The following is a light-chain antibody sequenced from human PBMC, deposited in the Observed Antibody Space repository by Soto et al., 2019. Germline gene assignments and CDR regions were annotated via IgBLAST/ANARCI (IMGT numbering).Light chain of an antibody. J-gene: IGKJ5*01. V-gene: IGKV3-15*01. CDR1: QSVSGN. CDR2: GTS. CDR3: QQYNNWPPIT. Sequence: ETVMTQSQATLSVSPGERAILSCRASQSVSGNLAWYQHKPGQAPRLLIYGTSIKATGIPARFSGSGSGTEFTLTISSLQSEDFAVYYCQQYNNWPPITFGQGTRLEIK.